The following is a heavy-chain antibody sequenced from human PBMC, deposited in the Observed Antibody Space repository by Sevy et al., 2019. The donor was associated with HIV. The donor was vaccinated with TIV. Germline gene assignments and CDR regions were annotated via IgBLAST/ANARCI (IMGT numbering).Heavy chain of an antibody. Sequence: GGSLRLSCAASGFTFSSYWMHWVRQAPGKGLLWVSLINGDGGSANYADSVKGRFISPRDNAKNTLYLQMNSLRAEDTAMYYCARAYGHYGDSIGFYYGMDVWGQGITVTVSS. CDR1: GFTFSSYW. D-gene: IGHD4-17*01. J-gene: IGHJ6*02. CDR3: ARAYGHYGDSIGFYYGMDV. CDR2: INGDGGSA. V-gene: IGHV3-74*01.